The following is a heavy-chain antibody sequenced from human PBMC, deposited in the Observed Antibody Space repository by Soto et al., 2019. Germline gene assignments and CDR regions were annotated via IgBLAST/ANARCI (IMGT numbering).Heavy chain of an antibody. CDR1: GYSFTSYW. V-gene: IGHV5-51*01. CDR3: AITFGAVNPGAAFDI. D-gene: IGHD3-3*01. Sequence: GEYLEISGGGSGYSFTSYWIGWVRQMPGKGLEWMGIIYPGDSDTRYSPSFQGQVTISADKSISTAYLQWSSLKASDTAMYYWAITFGAVNPGAAFDIWGQGTM. J-gene: IGHJ3*02. CDR2: IYPGDSDT.